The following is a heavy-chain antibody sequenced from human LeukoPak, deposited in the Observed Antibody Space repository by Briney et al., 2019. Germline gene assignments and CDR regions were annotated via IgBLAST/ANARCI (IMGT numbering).Heavy chain of an antibody. V-gene: IGHV4-61*08. D-gene: IGHD1/OR15-1a*01. J-gene: IGHJ5*02. CDR3: ARLCDATPRDARTNWFDP. Sequence: PSETLSLTCTVSGGSISSGGYYWSWIRQPPGKGLEWIGYIYHSGSTNYNPSLKSRVTISVDTSKNQFSLKLSSVTAADTAVYYCARLCDATPRDARTNWFDPWGQGTLVTVSS. CDR1: GGSISSGGYY. CDR2: IYHSGST.